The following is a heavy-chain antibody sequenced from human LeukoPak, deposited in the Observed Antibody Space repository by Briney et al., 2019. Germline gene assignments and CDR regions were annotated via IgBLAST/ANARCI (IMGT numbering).Heavy chain of an antibody. D-gene: IGHD3-22*01. CDR3: ASSPVITRD. CDR2: INSDGSRI. J-gene: IGHJ4*02. V-gene: IGHV3-74*01. Sequence: GGSLRLSCAASGFTFSEYWMHWVRQAPGKGLERVSRINSDGSRITYADSVKGRFTISRDNAKNTLYLQMNSLRVEDTAVYYCASSPVITRDWGQGTLVTVSS. CDR1: GFTFSEYW.